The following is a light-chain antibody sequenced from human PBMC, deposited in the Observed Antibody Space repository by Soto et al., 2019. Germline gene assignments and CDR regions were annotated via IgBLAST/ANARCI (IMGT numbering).Light chain of an antibody. CDR3: SSFTDSNTYV. CDR2: EVN. CDR1: SSDIGNYNY. V-gene: IGLV2-14*01. J-gene: IGLJ1*01. Sequence: QSVLTQPASVSGSPGQSITISCTGTSSDIGNYNYVSWYQQHPGKAPKLMIYEVNNRPSGVSNRFSGSKSGSTASLTISGLQAEDEADYYCSSFTDSNTYVFGIGTKVTVL.